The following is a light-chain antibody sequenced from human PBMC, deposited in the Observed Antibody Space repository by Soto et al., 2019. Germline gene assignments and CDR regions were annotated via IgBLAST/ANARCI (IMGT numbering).Light chain of an antibody. V-gene: IGKV2D-29*02. Sequence: DVVMTQTPLSLSVAPGQPASICCKSSQSLLHITGETFLFWYLQKPGQSPQLLIYEVSTRVSGVPDRFSGSGSGTDFTLEINRVETDDVGIYYCMQSTQLPPTFGQGTRLEIK. CDR2: EVS. J-gene: IGKJ5*01. CDR3: MQSTQLPPT. CDR1: QSLLHITGETF.